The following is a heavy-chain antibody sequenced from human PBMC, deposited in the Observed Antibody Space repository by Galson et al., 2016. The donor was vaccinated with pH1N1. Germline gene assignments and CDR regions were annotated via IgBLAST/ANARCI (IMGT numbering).Heavy chain of an antibody. V-gene: IGHV4-61*02. J-gene: IGHJ6*03. CDR1: GASIRSDSYY. Sequence: TLSLTCTVSGASIRSDSYYWSWVRQPAGKGLEWIWSIYNSGSTNYNPSLKSQLTITVDASTSQFSLNLSPVTAEDTAGYYCARRSGNSEFVYYIEVWGKGTTVTVSS. CDR3: ARRSGNSEFVYYIEV. CDR2: IYNSGST. D-gene: IGHD4-23*01.